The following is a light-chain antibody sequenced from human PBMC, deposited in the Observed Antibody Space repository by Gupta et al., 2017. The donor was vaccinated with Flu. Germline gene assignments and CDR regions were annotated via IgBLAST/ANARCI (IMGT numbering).Light chain of an antibody. J-gene: IGLJ1*01. V-gene: IGLV1-44*01. CDR3: AAWDDSLNGHYV. Sequence: VTISCSGSSSNVGRNAVHWYQQVPGTAPKLLIYDNNQRPSGVPDRFSGSKSGTSASLAISGLQSEDEAHYYCAAWDDSLNGHYVFGTGTEVTVL. CDR1: SSNVGRNA. CDR2: DNN.